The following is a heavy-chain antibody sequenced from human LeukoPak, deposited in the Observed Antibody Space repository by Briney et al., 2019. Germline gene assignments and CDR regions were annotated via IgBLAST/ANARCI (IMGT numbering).Heavy chain of an antibody. Sequence: PSETLSLTYTVSGGSISSSDYYWGWIRQPPGKGLEWIGSIYYSGNTYYNPSLKSRVTISVDTSENQFSLKLSSVTAADTAVYYCARPHRGYSYGFDYWGQGTLVTVSS. CDR2: IYYSGNT. CDR1: GGSISSSDYY. V-gene: IGHV4-39*01. CDR3: ARPHRGYSYGFDY. D-gene: IGHD5-18*01. J-gene: IGHJ4*02.